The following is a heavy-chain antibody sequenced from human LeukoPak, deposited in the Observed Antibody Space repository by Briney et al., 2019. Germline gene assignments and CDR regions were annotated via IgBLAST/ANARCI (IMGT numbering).Heavy chain of an antibody. J-gene: IGHJ3*02. CDR2: ISSSSSTI. Sequence: GGSLRLSCAASGFTFSSYSMNLVRQAPGKGLEWVSYISSSSSTIYYADSVKGRFTISRDNAKNSLYLQMNSLRAEDTAVYYCAREGKDYSNYVAFDIWGQGTMVTVSS. V-gene: IGHV3-48*01. CDR3: AREGKDYSNYVAFDI. CDR1: GFTFSSYS. D-gene: IGHD4-11*01.